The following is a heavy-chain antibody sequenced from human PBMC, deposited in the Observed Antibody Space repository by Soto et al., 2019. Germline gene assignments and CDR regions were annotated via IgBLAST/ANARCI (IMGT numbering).Heavy chain of an antibody. V-gene: IGHV4-34*02. CDR3: ARGQLVWYGDLTPYHRDMDV. J-gene: IGHJ6*02. Sequence: QVQLQRWGAGLLRPSEALSLTCAFYGGSFDDFYWSWVRQSPGKGLVWVGEISHDGGTNYSPSLASRVSISVDTSKNQFSLHLRSVTAADTGLYYCARGQLVWYGDLTPYHRDMDVWGQGTTVTVSS. D-gene: IGHD3-10*01. CDR2: ISHDGGT. CDR1: GGSFDDFY.